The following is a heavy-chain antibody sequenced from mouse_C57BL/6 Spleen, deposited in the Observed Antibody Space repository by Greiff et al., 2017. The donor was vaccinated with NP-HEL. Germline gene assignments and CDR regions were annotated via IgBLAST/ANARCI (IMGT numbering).Heavy chain of an antibody. CDR1: GYTFTSYW. Sequence: QVQLKQPGAELVKPGASVKMSCKASGYTFTSYWITWVKQRPGQGLEWIGDIYPGSGSTNYNEKFKSKATLTVDTSSSTAYMQLSSLTSEDSAVYYCARGEDYPSSFAYWGQGTLVTVSA. J-gene: IGHJ3*01. CDR3: ARGEDYPSSFAY. CDR2: IYPGSGST. V-gene: IGHV1-55*01. D-gene: IGHD2-4*01.